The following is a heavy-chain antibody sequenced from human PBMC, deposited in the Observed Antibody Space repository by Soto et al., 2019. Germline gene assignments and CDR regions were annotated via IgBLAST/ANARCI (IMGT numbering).Heavy chain of an antibody. D-gene: IGHD1-1*01. CDR1: GGTFSSYA. Sequence: QVQLVQSGAEVKKPGSSVKVSCKASGGTFSSYANSWVRQAPGQGLEWMGGIIPIFGTANYAQKFQGRVTITADESTSTAYMELSSLRSEDTAVYYCACWNDGPFDDGDGDYWGQGTLVTVSS. J-gene: IGHJ4*02. V-gene: IGHV1-69*01. CDR3: ACWNDGPFDDGDGDY. CDR2: IIPIFGTA.